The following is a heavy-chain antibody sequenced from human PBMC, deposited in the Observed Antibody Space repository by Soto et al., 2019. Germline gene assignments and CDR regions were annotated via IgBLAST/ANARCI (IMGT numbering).Heavy chain of an antibody. D-gene: IGHD3-10*01. V-gene: IGHV1-18*01. CDR1: GYTFTAYG. CDR2: MNTYNGKT. CDR3: ARDRLTMAGTKCLDY. J-gene: IGHJ4*02. Sequence: QVQLVQSGGEVKKPGASVTVSCKASGYTFTAYGVSWIRQVPGQGHEWRGWMNTYNGKTDYAQKFQGRVTLTTVPSASTAYLDLRSLNSYDTAVYYCARDRLTMAGTKCLDYWGQGTLVTVSS.